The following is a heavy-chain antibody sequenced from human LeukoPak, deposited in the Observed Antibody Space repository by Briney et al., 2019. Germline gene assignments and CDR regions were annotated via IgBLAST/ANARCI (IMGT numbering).Heavy chain of an antibody. D-gene: IGHD2-2*01. V-gene: IGHV1-2*02. Sequence: ASVKVSCKASGYTFTGYYIHWVRQAPGQGPEWMGWISPDSGGTNYAQKFQGRVTVTGDESTSTAYMELSSLRSEDTAVYYCARGNIVVVPAAISYYMDVWGKGTTVTVSS. CDR1: GYTFTGYY. J-gene: IGHJ6*03. CDR2: ISPDSGGT. CDR3: ARGNIVVVPAAISYYMDV.